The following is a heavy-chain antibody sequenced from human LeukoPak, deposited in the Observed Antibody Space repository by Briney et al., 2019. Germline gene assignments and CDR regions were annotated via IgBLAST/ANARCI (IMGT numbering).Heavy chain of an antibody. V-gene: IGHV3-21*01. CDR2: LSSSSSYI. CDR1: GFTFSSYS. J-gene: IGHJ3*02. CDR3: ARDRRFAFDI. Sequence: GGSLRLSCAASGFTFSSYSMNWVRQAPGKGLEWVSSLSSSSSYIYYADSVKGRFTISRDNAKNSLYLQMNSLRAEDTAVYYCARDRRFAFDIWGQGTMVTVSS.